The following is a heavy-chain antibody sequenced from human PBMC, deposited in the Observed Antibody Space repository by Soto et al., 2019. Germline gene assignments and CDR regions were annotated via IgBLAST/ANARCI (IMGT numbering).Heavy chain of an antibody. CDR3: ARAGRITIFGVAKLSMDV. J-gene: IGHJ6*02. CDR2: INPNSGGT. Sequence: GASVKVSCKASGYTFTGYYMHWVRQAPGQGLEWMGWINPNSGGTNYAQKFQGRVTMTRDTSISTAYMELSRLRSDDTAVYYCARAGRITIFGVAKLSMDVWGQGTTVTVSS. V-gene: IGHV1-2*02. D-gene: IGHD3-3*01. CDR1: GYTFTGYY.